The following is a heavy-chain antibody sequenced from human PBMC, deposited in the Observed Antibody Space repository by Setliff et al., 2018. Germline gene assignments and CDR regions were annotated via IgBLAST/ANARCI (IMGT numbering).Heavy chain of an antibody. CDR2: IYIGGSA. Sequence: SEIPSLTCTVSGGSISSYYWSWIRQPAGKGLEWIGHIYIGGSANYNPSLKSRVTMSIGTSKNQFSLKLNSVTAADMAVYYCAREQWLDPPGYYYMDVWAKGTTVTVSS. J-gene: IGHJ6*03. CDR1: GGSISSYY. V-gene: IGHV4-4*07. D-gene: IGHD6-19*01. CDR3: AREQWLDPPGYYYMDV.